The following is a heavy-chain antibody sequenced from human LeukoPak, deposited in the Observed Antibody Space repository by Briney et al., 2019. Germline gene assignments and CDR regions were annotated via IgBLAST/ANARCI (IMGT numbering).Heavy chain of an antibody. CDR3: ARGGSRYYASSVSDY. J-gene: IGHJ4*02. CDR2: IKQDGSEK. CDR1: GFAFSNYA. Sequence: PGGSLRLSCAASGFAFSNYAMNWVRQAPGKGLEWVANIKQDGSEKYYVDSVRGRFTISRDNAKNSVYLQMNSLRVDDTAVYYCARGGSRYYASSVSDYWGQGTLITVSS. V-gene: IGHV3-7*03. D-gene: IGHD3-3*01.